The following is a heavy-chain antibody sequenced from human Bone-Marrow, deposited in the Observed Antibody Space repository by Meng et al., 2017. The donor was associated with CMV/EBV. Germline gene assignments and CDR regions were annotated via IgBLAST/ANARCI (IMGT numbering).Heavy chain of an antibody. CDR3: ARASTTVVTPSWFDP. D-gene: IGHD4-23*01. J-gene: IGHJ5*02. CDR2: ISAYNGNT. Sequence: QVQLVQSGAEVKKPGASVKVSCKASGYTFTSYGISWVRQAPGQGLEWMGWISAYNGNTHYAQKFRGRVTITSDRSVSTAYMELRSLRSDDTAVYYCARASTTVVTPSWFDPWGQGTLVTVSS. CDR1: GYTFTSYG. V-gene: IGHV1-18*01.